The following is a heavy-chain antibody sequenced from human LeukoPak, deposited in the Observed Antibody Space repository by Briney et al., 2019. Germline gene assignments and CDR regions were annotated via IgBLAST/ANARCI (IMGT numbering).Heavy chain of an antibody. CDR1: GFTSSSYA. D-gene: IGHD3-22*01. Sequence: GGSLRLSCAASGFTSSSYAMSWVRQAPGKGLEWVSGISGSGGSTYYADSVKGRFTISRDNSKNTLYLQMDSLKTEDTAVYYCTRDRHNNNYDSRRPDYWGQGTLVTVSS. CDR2: ISGSGGST. J-gene: IGHJ4*02. CDR3: TRDRHNNNYDSRRPDY. V-gene: IGHV3-23*01.